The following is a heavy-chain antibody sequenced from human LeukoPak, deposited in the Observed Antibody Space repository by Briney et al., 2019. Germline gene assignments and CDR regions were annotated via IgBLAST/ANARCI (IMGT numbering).Heavy chain of an antibody. CDR3: ARLKKVGIAAAGTRWSAAAGTRWYFDY. Sequence: SETLSLTCTVSGGSISSGGYYWSWIRQPPGKGLEWIGYIYHSGSTNYNPSLKSRVTISVDTSKNQFSLKLSSVTAADTAVYYCARLKKVGIAAAGTRWSAAAGTRWYFDYWGQGTLVTVSS. CDR1: GGSISSGGYY. V-gene: IGHV4-30-2*01. D-gene: IGHD6-13*01. CDR2: IYHSGST. J-gene: IGHJ4*02.